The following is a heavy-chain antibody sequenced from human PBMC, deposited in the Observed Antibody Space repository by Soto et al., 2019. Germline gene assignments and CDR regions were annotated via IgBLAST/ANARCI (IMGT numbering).Heavy chain of an antibody. Sequence: QVQLVESGGGVVQPGRSLRLSCAASGFTFSSYAMHWVRQAPGKGLEWVAVISYDGSNKYYADSVKGRFTISRDNSKNTLYLQMNSLRAEDTAVYYCARATSSGWYGGRTVWGQGTLVTVSS. CDR3: ARATSSGWYGGRTV. CDR1: GFTFSSYA. D-gene: IGHD6-19*01. J-gene: IGHJ4*02. CDR2: ISYDGSNK. V-gene: IGHV3-30-3*01.